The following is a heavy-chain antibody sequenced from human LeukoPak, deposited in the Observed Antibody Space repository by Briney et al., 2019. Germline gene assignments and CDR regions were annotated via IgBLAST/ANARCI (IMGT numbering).Heavy chain of an antibody. CDR3: ARSPHDYSNYGYFDY. Sequence: GVSVKVSCKASGYTFTSYGISWVRQAPGQGLEWMGWISAYDGNTNYAQKLQGRVTMTTDTSTSTAYMELRSLRSDDTAVYYCARSPHDYSNYGYFDYWGQGTLVTVSS. V-gene: IGHV1-18*01. CDR1: GYTFTSYG. J-gene: IGHJ4*02. D-gene: IGHD4-11*01. CDR2: ISAYDGNT.